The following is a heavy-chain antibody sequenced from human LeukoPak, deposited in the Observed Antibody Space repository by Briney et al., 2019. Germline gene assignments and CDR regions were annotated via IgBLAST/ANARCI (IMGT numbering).Heavy chain of an antibody. D-gene: IGHD2-15*01. CDR2: IYTRGST. CDR1: GGFINNYY. J-gene: IGHJ3*02. CDR3: ARGRYCSADICSGGDAFDI. Sequence: PSETLSLTCTVSGGFINNYYWSWIRQPAGKGLEWIGRIYTRGSTNYNPSLKSRVTMSVATSKNQLSLKLSSVTAADTAVYYCARGRYCSADICSGGDAFDIWGQGTMVSVSS. V-gene: IGHV4-4*07.